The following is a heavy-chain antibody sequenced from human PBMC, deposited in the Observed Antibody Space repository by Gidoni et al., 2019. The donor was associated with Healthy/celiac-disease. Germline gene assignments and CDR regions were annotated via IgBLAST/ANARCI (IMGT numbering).Heavy chain of an antibody. V-gene: IGHV3-9*01. Sequence: EVQLVESGGGLVQPGRSLRLSCAASGFTFDDYAMHWVRQAPGKGLEWVSGISWNSGSIGYADSVKGRFTISRDNAKNSLYLQMNSLRAEDTALYYCAKDSYDFWSGYYGLNDYYYYGMDVWGQGTTVTVSS. D-gene: IGHD3-3*01. CDR1: GFTFDDYA. CDR2: ISWNSGSI. J-gene: IGHJ6*02. CDR3: AKDSYDFWSGYYGLNDYYYYGMDV.